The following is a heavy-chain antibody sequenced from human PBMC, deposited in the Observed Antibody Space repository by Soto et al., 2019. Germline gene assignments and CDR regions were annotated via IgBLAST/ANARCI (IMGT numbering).Heavy chain of an antibody. CDR2: IRSKAYGGTT. Sequence: PGGSLRLSCTASGFTFGDYAMSWFRQAPGKGLEWVGFIRSKAYGGTTEYAASVKGRFTISRDDSKSIAYLQMNSLKTEDTAVYYCTRDLSSKRPPNWFDPWGQGTLVTVSS. J-gene: IGHJ5*02. V-gene: IGHV3-49*03. CDR3: TRDLSSKRPPNWFDP. D-gene: IGHD6-25*01. CDR1: GFTFGDYA.